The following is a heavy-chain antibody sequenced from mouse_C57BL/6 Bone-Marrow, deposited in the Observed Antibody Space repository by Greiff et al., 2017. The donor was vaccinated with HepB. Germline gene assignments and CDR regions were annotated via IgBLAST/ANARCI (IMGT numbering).Heavy chain of an antibody. Sequence: QVQLQQPGAELVRPGHSVKLSCKASGYTFTSYWMHWVKQRPGQGLEWIGVIDPSDSYTNYNQKFKDKATLTVDTSSSTAYMQLSSLTSEDSAVYYCARRDDYDDYWGQGTTLTVSS. CDR1: GYTFTSYW. D-gene: IGHD2-4*01. CDR2: IDPSDSYT. V-gene: IGHV1-59*01. J-gene: IGHJ2*01. CDR3: ARRDDYDDY.